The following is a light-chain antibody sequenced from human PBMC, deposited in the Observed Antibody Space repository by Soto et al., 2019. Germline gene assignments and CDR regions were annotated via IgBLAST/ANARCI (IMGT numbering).Light chain of an antibody. Sequence: DIVMTQSPDSLAVSLGERATINCKSSQSVSYSSNNKNYLAWYQQKPGRPPKLLIYWASTRESGVPDRFSGSGSGTDFTLTISSLQAEDVAVYYCQQYHSAPNTFGQGTKLEIK. CDR1: QSVSYSSNNKNY. V-gene: IGKV4-1*01. CDR3: QQYHSAPNT. CDR2: WAS. J-gene: IGKJ2*01.